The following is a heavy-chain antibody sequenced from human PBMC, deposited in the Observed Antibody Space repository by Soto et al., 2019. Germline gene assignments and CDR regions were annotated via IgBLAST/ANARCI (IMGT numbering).Heavy chain of an antibody. Sequence: SETLSLTCTVSGGSISSGGYYWSWIRQHPGKGLEWIGYIYYSGSTYYNPSLKSRVTISVDTSKNQFSLKLSSVTAADTAVYYCANDYGGYFQHWGQGTLVPVSS. CDR3: ANDYGGYFQH. J-gene: IGHJ1*01. CDR2: IYYSGST. CDR1: GGSISSGGYY. V-gene: IGHV4-31*03. D-gene: IGHD4-17*01.